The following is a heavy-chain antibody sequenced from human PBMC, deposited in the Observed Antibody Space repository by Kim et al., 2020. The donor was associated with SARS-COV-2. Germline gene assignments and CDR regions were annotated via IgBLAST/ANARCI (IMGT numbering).Heavy chain of an antibody. CDR3: ARPQPGYSSRGWFDH. V-gene: IGHV4-39*01. D-gene: IGHD6-13*01. J-gene: IGHJ5*02. Sequence: PSLKSRVTISVDTSKHQFSLKLSSVTAADTAVYYCARPQPGYSSRGWFDHWGQGTLVTVSS.